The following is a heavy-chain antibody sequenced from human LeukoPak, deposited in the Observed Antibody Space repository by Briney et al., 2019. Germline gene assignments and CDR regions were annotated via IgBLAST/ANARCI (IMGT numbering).Heavy chain of an antibody. CDR3: AKDLFYYHY. Sequence: PGGSLRLSCAASGFTLSSYAMSWVRQAPGKGLEWVSGFSESGGSTYYAESVKGRSTISRDMSKNTLYLQMNSLRAEDTAVYYCAKDLFYYHYWGQGTLVTVSS. J-gene: IGHJ4*02. CDR2: FSESGGST. V-gene: IGHV3-23*01. CDR1: GFTLSSYA.